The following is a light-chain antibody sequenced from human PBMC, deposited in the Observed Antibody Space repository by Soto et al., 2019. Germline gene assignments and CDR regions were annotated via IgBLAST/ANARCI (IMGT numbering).Light chain of an antibody. Sequence: DMEMTQSPSSLSASVGDRVTITCRASQSISNYLNWYQHKPGKVPKLLIYAASSLQSGVPTRFSVSESGTDFTLTINSLQPEDFATYSCQQSYGTPLTCGGGTKIEI. CDR2: AAS. V-gene: IGKV1-39*01. J-gene: IGKJ4*01. CDR3: QQSYGTPLT. CDR1: QSISNY.